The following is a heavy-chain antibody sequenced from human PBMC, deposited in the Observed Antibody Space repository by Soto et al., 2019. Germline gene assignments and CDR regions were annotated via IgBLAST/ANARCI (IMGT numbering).Heavy chain of an antibody. J-gene: IGHJ4*02. CDR3: AWAETAETTVTNVCGY. Sequence: QVQLVQSGAEVKKPGSSVKVSCKASGGTFSSYAISWVRQAPGQGLEWMGGIIPIFGTANYAQKFQGRVTINADHSTSAAYMERGSLSAEDTAVYYCAWAETAETTVTNVCGYWGRGTLVTVSS. CDR1: GGTFSSYA. D-gene: IGHD4-17*01. V-gene: IGHV1-69*12. CDR2: IIPIFGTA.